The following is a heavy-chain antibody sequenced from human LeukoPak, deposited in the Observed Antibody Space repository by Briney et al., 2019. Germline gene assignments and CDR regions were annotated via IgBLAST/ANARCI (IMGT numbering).Heavy chain of an antibody. J-gene: IGHJ4*02. V-gene: IGHV3-30*02. CDR1: GFPFGTYG. D-gene: IGHD3-16*02. CDR3: AKDSRNTITFGGVIPD. Sequence: GGPLRLSCDASGFPFGTYGMHWVCQAPGKGLEWVAFIRSDGSSTYYADSVKGRFTISRDNSKNTLYLQINSLRAEDTAVYYCAKDSRNTITFGGVIPDWGQGTLVTVSS. CDR2: IRSDGSST.